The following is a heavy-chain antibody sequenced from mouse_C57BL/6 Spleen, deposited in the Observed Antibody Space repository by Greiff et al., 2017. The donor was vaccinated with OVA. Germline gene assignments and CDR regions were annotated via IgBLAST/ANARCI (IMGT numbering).Heavy chain of an antibody. J-gene: IGHJ4*01. V-gene: IGHV1-54*01. Sequence: QVHVKQSGAELVRPGTSVKVSCKASGYAFTNYLIEWVKQRPGQGLEWIGVINPGSGGTNYNEKFKGKATLTADKSSSTAYMQLSSLTSEDSAVYFCARDGYYGSSWYYAMDYWGQGTSVTVSS. CDR3: ARDGYYGSSWYYAMDY. CDR2: INPGSGGT. CDR1: GYAFTNYL. D-gene: IGHD1-1*01.